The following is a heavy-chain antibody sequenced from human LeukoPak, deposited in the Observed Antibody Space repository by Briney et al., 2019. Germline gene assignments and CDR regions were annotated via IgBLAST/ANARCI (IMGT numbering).Heavy chain of an antibody. D-gene: IGHD5-24*01. Sequence: ASVKVSCKASGYTFTSYYIHWVRQAPGQGLEWMGIINPSGGSTSYAQKFQGRVTMTRDTSTSTAYMELSSLRSEDTAVYYCASRDGYNSDFDYWGQGTLVTVSS. J-gene: IGHJ4*02. CDR1: GYTFTSYY. V-gene: IGHV1-46*01. CDR3: ASRDGYNSDFDY. CDR2: INPSGGST.